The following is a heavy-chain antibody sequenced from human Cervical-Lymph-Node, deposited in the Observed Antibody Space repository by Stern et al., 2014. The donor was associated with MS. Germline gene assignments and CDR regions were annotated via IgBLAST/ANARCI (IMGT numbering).Heavy chain of an antibody. CDR3: ARGSGTAYDLRGDY. CDR1: GYIFTDYY. Sequence: VQLVESGAEAKAPGASMKVSCRASGYIFTDYYLHWVRQAPGTGLAWLGWINPSSGGTNYAQNVQGRVTRARDTSISTAYMERRWLGYADMAVYYCARGSGTAYDLRGDYWGQGTLVTVSS. CDR2: INPSSGGT. V-gene: IGHV1-2*02. D-gene: IGHD3-3*01. J-gene: IGHJ4*01.